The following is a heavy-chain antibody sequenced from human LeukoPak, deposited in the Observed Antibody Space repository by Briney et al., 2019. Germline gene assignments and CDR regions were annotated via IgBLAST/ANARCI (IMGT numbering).Heavy chain of an antibody. CDR3: ARELGLLWFGEAYGMDV. J-gene: IGHJ6*04. D-gene: IGHD3-10*01. CDR2: VNAGNGNT. V-gene: IGHV1-3*01. Sequence: ASMKGSCQASGNPFPSYVMAWVRPAPGKRLEWMGWVNAGNGNTKYSQKFQGRVTITRDTSASTAYMELSSLRSEDTAVYYCARELGLLWFGEAYGMDVWGKGTTVTVSS. CDR1: GNPFPSYV.